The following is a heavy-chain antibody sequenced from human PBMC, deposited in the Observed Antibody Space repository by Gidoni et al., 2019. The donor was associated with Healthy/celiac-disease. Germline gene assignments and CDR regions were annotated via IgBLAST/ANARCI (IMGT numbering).Heavy chain of an antibody. CDR2: IIPIFGTA. CDR1: GGTFSSYA. CDR3: AREGVTIFGPEYYYGMDV. Sequence: QVQLVQSGAEVKKPGSSVKVSCKASGGTFSSYAISWVRQAPGQGLEWMGGIIPIFGTANYAQKFQGRVTITADKSTSTAYMELSSLRSEDTAVYYCAREGVTIFGPEYYYGMDVWGQGTTVTVSS. J-gene: IGHJ6*02. D-gene: IGHD3-3*01. V-gene: IGHV1-69*06.